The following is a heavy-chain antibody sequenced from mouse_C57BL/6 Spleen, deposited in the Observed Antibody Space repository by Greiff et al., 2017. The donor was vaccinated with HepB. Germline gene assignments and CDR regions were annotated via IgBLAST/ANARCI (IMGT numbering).Heavy chain of an antibody. CDR2: IYPRSGNT. Sequence: QVQLQQSGAELARPGASVKLSCKASGYTFTSYGISWVKQRTGQGLEWIGEIYPRSGNTYYNEKFKGKATLTADKSSSTAYMELRSLTSEDSAVYFCARGDFRYYGSSYNYWGQGTTLTVSS. CDR1: GYTFTSYG. J-gene: IGHJ2*01. D-gene: IGHD1-1*01. CDR3: ARGDFRYYGSSYNY. V-gene: IGHV1-81*01.